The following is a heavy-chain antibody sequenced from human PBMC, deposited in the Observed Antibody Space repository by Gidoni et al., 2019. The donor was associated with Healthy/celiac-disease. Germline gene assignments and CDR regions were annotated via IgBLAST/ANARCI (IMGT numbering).Heavy chain of an antibody. Sequence: QVQLVQSGAEVKKPGASVKVSCKVAGYTLTEVYMHWVRQAPGKGLEWMGGFDPEDGETIYAPKFHGRVTMTEDTSTDTAYMELSSLRSEDTAVYYCATSGLRPGDILTGYFYWGQGTLVTVSS. CDR3: ATSGLRPGDILTGYFY. J-gene: IGHJ4*02. CDR1: GYTLTEVY. V-gene: IGHV1-24*01. CDR2: FDPEDGET. D-gene: IGHD3-9*01.